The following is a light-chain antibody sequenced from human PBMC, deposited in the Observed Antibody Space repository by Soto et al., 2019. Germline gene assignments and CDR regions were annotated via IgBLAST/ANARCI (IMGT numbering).Light chain of an antibody. CDR3: QQYGSTPRT. Sequence: ETVLTRSRGTLALSPGDRATLSYRASQSVSSSYLAWYQQKRGQAPRIXIYDASRRATGIPDRFSGSGSGTEFTLTISRLEPEDFEVYYCQQYGSTPRTFGQGTKVDI. CDR1: QSVSSSY. CDR2: DAS. J-gene: IGKJ1*01. V-gene: IGKV3-20*01.